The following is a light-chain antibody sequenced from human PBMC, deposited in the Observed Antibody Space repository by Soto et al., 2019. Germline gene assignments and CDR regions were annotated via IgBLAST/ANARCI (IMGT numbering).Light chain of an antibody. J-gene: IGLJ2*01. Sequence: QAVVTQPASVSGSPGQSITIFCTGTSSDVGAYNYVSWFQHHPSRAPKLIIFEVSHRPSGVSDRFSASKSGNTASLTISGLQTEDEADYYCTSYTRTRNLLFGGGTKVTVL. CDR3: TSYTRTRNLL. CDR2: EVS. V-gene: IGLV2-14*01. CDR1: SSDVGAYNY.